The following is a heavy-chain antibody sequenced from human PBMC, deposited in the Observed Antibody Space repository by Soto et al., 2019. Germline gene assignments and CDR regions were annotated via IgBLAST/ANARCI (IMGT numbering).Heavy chain of an antibody. V-gene: IGHV5-51*01. CDR3: ARPPRSDISGSEGAFES. J-gene: IGHJ3*02. D-gene: IGHD6-19*01. CDR2: IYPGDSDT. Sequence: GESLKISCKGSGYSFTSYWIGWVRQMPGKGLEWMGIIYPGDSDTRYSPSFQGQVTISADKSISTAYLQWSSLKASDTAMYYCARPPRSDISGSEGAFESWGHVTMVSVSS. CDR1: GYSFTSYW.